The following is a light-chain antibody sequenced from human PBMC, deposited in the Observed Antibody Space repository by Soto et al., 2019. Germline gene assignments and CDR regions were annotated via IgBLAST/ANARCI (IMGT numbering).Light chain of an antibody. V-gene: IGKV1-39*01. J-gene: IGKJ2*01. CDR2: VAS. CDR3: QQSYSSPYT. CDR1: QSIRNY. Sequence: DIQMTQSPSSLSASVGDRATITCRASQSIRNYVSWYQQKPGKAPKFLIYVASTLQIGVPSRFSGNGSGTDFTLTISSLQPEDFATYYCQQSYSSPYTFGPGTELQIK.